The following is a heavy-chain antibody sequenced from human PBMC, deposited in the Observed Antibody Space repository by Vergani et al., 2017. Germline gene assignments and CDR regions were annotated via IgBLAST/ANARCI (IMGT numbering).Heavy chain of an antibody. CDR1: GFTFSGSA. CDR3: AKDRTSVPQFDP. J-gene: IGHJ5*02. Sequence: EVQLVESGGGLVQPGGSLKLSCAASGFTFSGSAMHWVRQASGKGLEWVGRIRSKANSYATAYAASVKGRFTISRDDSKNTLYLQMNSLRAEDTAVYYCAKDRTSVPQFDPWGQGTLVTVSS. V-gene: IGHV3-73*01. CDR2: IRSKANSYAT.